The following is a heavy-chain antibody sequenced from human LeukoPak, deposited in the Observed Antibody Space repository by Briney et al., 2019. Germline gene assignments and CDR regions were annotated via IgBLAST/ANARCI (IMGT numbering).Heavy chain of an antibody. J-gene: IGHJ2*01. CDR2: IYYSGST. D-gene: IGHD3/OR15-3a*01. V-gene: IGHV4-59*01. CDR3: ARDQGLSYWYFDL. Sequence: SETLSLTRTVSGGSISSYYWSWIRQPPGKGLEWIGYIYYSGSTNYNPSLMSRVTISVDTSKNQFSLKLSSVTAADTAVYYCARDQGLSYWYFDLWGRGTLVTVSS. CDR1: GGSISSYY.